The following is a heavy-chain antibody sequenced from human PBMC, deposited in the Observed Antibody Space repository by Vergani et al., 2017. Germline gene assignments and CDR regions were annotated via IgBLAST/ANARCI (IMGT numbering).Heavy chain of an antibody. D-gene: IGHD3-16*01. Sequence: QAQLQQWGAGLLKPSETLSLTCAIYGGSFNDYWWTWIRQPPGKGLEWIGEIRHDGITHYSPSLKSRVTISIDTSKNQFSLKLSSVTAADTAVYYCARDSXGYVWGSYEAWFDPWGQGTLVTVSS. CDR1: GGSFNDYW. CDR2: IRHDGIT. CDR3: ARDSXGYVWGSYEAWFDP. V-gene: IGHV4-34*01. J-gene: IGHJ5*02.